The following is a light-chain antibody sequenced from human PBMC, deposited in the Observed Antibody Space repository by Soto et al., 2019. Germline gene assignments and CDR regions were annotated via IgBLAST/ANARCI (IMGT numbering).Light chain of an antibody. CDR1: QSVNSN. CDR3: HQYNSWPRGT. Sequence: IMMTQSPVTLSVSPGERATLSCRASQSVNSNFAWYQQKPGQAPRLPIYGASTRAAGIPTRFRGSGSGTEFTLTISSLQSEDSAIYFCHQYNSWPRGTFGPGTKVEIK. J-gene: IGKJ3*01. CDR2: GAS. V-gene: IGKV3-15*01.